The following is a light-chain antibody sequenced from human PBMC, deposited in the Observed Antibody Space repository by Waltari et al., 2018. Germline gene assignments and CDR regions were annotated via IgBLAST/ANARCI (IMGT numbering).Light chain of an antibody. Sequence: QSALTQSASVSGSPGQSITISCTGTSSEVGGYNYVSWYQLHPGKAPKLMIYDVSNRPSVVSNRFSGSKSGSTASLTISGLQAEDEAEYYCCSYTSSRTWVFGGGTKVTVL. CDR2: DVS. J-gene: IGLJ3*02. V-gene: IGLV2-14*01. CDR1: SSEVGGYNY. CDR3: CSYTSSRTWV.